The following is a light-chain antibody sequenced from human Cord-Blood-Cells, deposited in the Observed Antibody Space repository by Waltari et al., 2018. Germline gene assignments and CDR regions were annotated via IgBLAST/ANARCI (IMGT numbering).Light chain of an antibody. Sequence: AIRMTPSPSSFSASTGDRVTITCRASQGISSYLAWDQQKPGKAPKLLIYAASTLQSGVPSRFSGSGSGTDFTLTISCLQSEDFATYYCQQYYSYPRTFGQGTKLEIK. CDR3: QQYYSYPRT. V-gene: IGKV1-8*01. CDR1: QGISSY. J-gene: IGKJ2*01. CDR2: AAS.